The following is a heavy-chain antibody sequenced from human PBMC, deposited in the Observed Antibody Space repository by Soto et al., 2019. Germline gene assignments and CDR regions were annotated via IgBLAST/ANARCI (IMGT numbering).Heavy chain of an antibody. CDR3: TTASSYYDFWSGYFEGDYYGMDV. V-gene: IGHV3-15*07. CDR2: IKSKTDGGTT. CDR1: GFTFTNAW. D-gene: IGHD3-3*01. Sequence: GGSLRLSCAASGFTFTNAWMNWVRQAPGKGLEWVGRIKSKTDGGTTDYAAPVKGRFTISRDDSKNTLYLQMNSLKTEDTAVYYCTTASSYYDFWSGYFEGDYYGMDVWGQGTTVTVSS. J-gene: IGHJ6*02.